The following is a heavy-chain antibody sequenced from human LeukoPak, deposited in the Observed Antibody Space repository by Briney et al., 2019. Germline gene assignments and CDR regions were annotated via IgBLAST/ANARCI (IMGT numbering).Heavy chain of an antibody. CDR3: ARAPYYYDSSGYLTLDY. CDR1: GYTFTSYG. J-gene: IGHJ4*02. V-gene: IGHV1-18*01. D-gene: IGHD3-22*01. Sequence: EASVKVSCKASGYTFTSYGISWVRQAPGQGLEWMGWISAYNGNTNYAQKLQGRVTMTTDTSTSTAYMELRSLRSDDTAVYYCARAPYYYDSSGYLTLDYWGQGTLVTVSS. CDR2: ISAYNGNT.